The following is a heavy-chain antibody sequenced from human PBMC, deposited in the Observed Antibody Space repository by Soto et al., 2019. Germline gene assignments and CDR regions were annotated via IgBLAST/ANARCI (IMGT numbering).Heavy chain of an antibody. V-gene: IGHV4-31*03. J-gene: IGHJ2*01. D-gene: IGHD4-17*01. CDR1: GGSISSGGYY. CDR3: ARMGYYGDYEDWYFDL. CDR2: IYYSGST. Sequence: QVQLQESGPGLVKPSQTLSLTCTVSGGSISSGGYYWSWIRQHPGKGLEWIGYIYYSGSTYYNPSLKSRVTISVDTSKNQFSLKLSSVTAADTAVYYCARMGYYGDYEDWYFDLWGRGTLVTVSS.